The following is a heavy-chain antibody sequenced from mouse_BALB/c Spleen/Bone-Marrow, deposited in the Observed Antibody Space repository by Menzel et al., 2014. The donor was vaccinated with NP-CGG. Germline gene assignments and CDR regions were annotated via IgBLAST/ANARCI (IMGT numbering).Heavy chain of an antibody. CDR3: RGGPWFAY. CDR1: GFSLTNYG. Sequence: VMLVESGPGLVAPSQSLSITCTVSGFSLTNYGISWVRQPPGKGLEWLGVIWGDGRTNYHSALISRLSISKDNSKSQVLLKLNSRQTDDTATYYCRGGPWFAYWGQGTLVTVSA. V-gene: IGHV2-3*01. D-gene: IGHD3-3*01. J-gene: IGHJ3*01. CDR2: IWGDGRT.